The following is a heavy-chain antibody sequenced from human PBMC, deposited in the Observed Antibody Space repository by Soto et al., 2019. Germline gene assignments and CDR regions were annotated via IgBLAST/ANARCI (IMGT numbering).Heavy chain of an antibody. CDR1: GGTLNNYA. CDR2: ILPVSAPP. V-gene: IGHV1-69*13. D-gene: IGHD3-3*01. CDR3: ATDSNYDVSNSF. J-gene: IGHJ1*01. Sequence: SVKVSCKASGGTLNNYAINWVRQAPGQGLEWMGGILPVSAPPDYAQKFQGRVSITADHSTSTVYMELSRLKSDDTAVYLCATDSNYDVSNSFWGQGTLVTVSS.